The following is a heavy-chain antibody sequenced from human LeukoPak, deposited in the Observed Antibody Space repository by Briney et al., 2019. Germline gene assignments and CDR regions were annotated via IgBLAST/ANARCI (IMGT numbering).Heavy chain of an antibody. J-gene: IGHJ4*02. CDR3: ARVLTTGTTSYFDY. V-gene: IGHV1-18*01. CDR1: GYTFTSYG. CDR2: ISAYNGNT. D-gene: IGHD1-1*01. Sequence: ASVKVSCKAPGYTFTSYGISWVRQAPGQGLEWMGWISAYNGNTNYAQKLQGRVTMTTGTSTSTTYMELRSLRSDDTAVYYCARVLTTGTTSYFDYWGQGTLVTVSS.